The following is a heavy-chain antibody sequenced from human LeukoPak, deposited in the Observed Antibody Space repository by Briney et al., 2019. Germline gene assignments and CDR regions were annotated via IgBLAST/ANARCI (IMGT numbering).Heavy chain of an antibody. V-gene: IGHV1-69*13. Sequence: ASVKVSCKASGGTFSSYAISWVRLAPGQGLEWMGGIIPIFGTANYAQKFQGRVTITADESTSTAYMELSSLRSEDTAVYYCARDPGLKAYSSGWYISYFDYWGQGTLVTVSS. CDR1: GGTFSSYA. CDR3: ARDPGLKAYSSGWYISYFDY. J-gene: IGHJ4*02. CDR2: IIPIFGTA. D-gene: IGHD6-19*01.